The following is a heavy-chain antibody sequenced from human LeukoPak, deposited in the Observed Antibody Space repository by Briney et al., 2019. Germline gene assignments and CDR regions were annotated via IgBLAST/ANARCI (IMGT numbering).Heavy chain of an antibody. CDR2: IFTDGAGT. CDR1: GFTFGSYA. V-gene: IGHV3-23*01. J-gene: IGHJ4*02. Sequence: GGSLRLSCAASGFTFGSYAMNWVRQAPGKGLEWVSGIFTDGAGTYYADSVKGRFTISRDNSKNTLYPQMDSLRADDTAMYYCAKNAGGILRGLHYWGQGTLVTVSS. D-gene: IGHD5/OR15-5a*01. CDR3: AKNAGGILRGLHY.